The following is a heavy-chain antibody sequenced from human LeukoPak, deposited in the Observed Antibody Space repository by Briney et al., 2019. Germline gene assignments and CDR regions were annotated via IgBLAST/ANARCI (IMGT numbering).Heavy chain of an antibody. D-gene: IGHD2-21*01. J-gene: IGHJ5*02. CDR3: ARGKGEGANWFDP. Sequence: KPSETLSLTCTASGGSFSSGDYYWNWIRQPPGKGLEWIGYIYYSGGTYYNPSLKSRVTISVDTSKNHFSLKLSSVTAADTAVYYCARGKGEGANWFDPWGQGTLVTVSS. CDR1: GGSFSSGDYY. CDR2: IYYSGGT. V-gene: IGHV4-30-4*01.